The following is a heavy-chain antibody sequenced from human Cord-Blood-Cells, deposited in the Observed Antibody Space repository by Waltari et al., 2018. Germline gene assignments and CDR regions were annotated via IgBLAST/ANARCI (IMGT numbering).Heavy chain of an antibody. CDR1: GGTFSSYA. J-gene: IGHJ4*02. Sequence: QVQLVQSGAEVKKPGSSGKVSCKASGGTFSSYAISGVRQPPGQWLEWMGWIIPIFGTANYAQKFQGRVTITADESTSTAYMELSSLRSEDTAVYYCARSPDRGVPAAIYFDYWGQGTLVTVSS. V-gene: IGHV1-69*01. CDR3: ARSPDRGVPAAIYFDY. D-gene: IGHD2-2*01. CDR2: IIPIFGTA.